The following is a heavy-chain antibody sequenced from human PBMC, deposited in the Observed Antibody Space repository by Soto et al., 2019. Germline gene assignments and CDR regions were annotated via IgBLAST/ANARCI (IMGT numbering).Heavy chain of an antibody. D-gene: IGHD3-16*01. CDR1: GYTFTTYG. V-gene: IGHV1-18*01. Sequence: QVQLVQSGAEVKKPGASVKVSCKSSGYTFTTYGISWVRQAPGQGLEWMGWISGYNGNTKYAQKFQGRVTMTTDTSTSTAYMDLRSLRSDDTAVYYCAREGEMPYYSYGMDVWGQGTSVTFYS. CDR3: AREGEMPYYSYGMDV. CDR2: ISGYNGNT. J-gene: IGHJ6*02.